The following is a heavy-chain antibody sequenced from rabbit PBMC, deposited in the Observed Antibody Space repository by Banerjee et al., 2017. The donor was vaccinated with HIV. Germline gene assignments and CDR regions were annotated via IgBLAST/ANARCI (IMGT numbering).Heavy chain of an antibody. CDR2: IAGGSSGFT. CDR3: SRDTGCSFSSYGMDL. Sequence: QSLEESGGDLVKPGGTLTLTCTASGFSFSSSDYMCWVRQAPGKGLEWISCIAGGSSGFTYSRTWAKSRFPISKTSSTPVTLQITSLTVADTATYFCSRDTGCSFSSYGMDLWGPGTLVTVS. D-gene: IGHD7-1*01. V-gene: IGHV1S40*01. J-gene: IGHJ6*01. CDR1: GFSFSSSDY.